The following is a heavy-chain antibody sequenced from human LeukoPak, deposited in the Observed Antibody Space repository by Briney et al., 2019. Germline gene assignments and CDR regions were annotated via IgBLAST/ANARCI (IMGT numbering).Heavy chain of an antibody. CDR1: GGSISSGDYS. D-gene: IGHD6-13*01. CDR2: IYYSGST. J-gene: IGHJ5*02. CDR3: ASKTMRAAAGMKNWFDP. V-gene: IGHV4-30-4*01. Sequence: PSETLSLTCTVSGGSISSGDYSWSWIRQPPGKGLEWIGYIYYSGSTNYNPSLKSRVTISVDTSKNQFSLKLSSVTAADTAVYYCASKTMRAAAGMKNWFDPWGQGTLVTVSS.